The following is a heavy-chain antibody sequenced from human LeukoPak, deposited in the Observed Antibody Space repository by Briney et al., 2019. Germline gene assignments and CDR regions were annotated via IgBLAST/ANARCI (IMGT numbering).Heavy chain of an antibody. J-gene: IGHJ4*02. CDR3: ARRSDSGLFDY. CDR1: GGSISSYY. D-gene: IGHD3-10*01. V-gene: IGHV4-59*08. Sequence: PSETLSLTCTVSGGSISSYYWSWIRQPPGKGLEWIGYIYYSGSTNYNPSLKSRVTISVDTSKNQFSLKLSSVTAADTAVYYCARRSDSGLFDYWGQGTLVTVSS. CDR2: IYYSGST.